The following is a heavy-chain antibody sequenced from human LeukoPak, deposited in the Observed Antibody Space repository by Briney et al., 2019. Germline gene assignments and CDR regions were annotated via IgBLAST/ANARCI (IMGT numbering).Heavy chain of an antibody. D-gene: IGHD3-3*01. CDR3: AKATPRYYDFWSGPVGWLAP. V-gene: IGHV3-33*05. J-gene: IGHJ5*02. CDR2: ISHDGGEK. CDR1: GFTFSSYG. Sequence: GGSLRLSCAASGFTFSSYGIHWVRQAPGKGLEWVAVISHDGGEKYYADSVKGRFTISRDNSKNTSFLQMNSLRAEDAAVYYCAKATPRYYDFWSGPVGWLAPWGQGTLVTVS.